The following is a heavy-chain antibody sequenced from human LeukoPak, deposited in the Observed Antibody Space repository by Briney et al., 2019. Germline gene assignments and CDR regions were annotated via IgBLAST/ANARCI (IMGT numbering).Heavy chain of an antibody. Sequence: EASVKVSCKASGGTFSSYAISWVRQAPGQGLEWMGRIIPLFGATHDAQKFQGRVTFSADKSTTTVYMELSSLRSEDTAVYFCARGETGYYYDSSGYYAVWDAFHIWGQGTMVTVSS. D-gene: IGHD3-22*01. CDR1: GGTFSSYA. V-gene: IGHV1-69*06. CDR3: ARGETGYYYDSSGYYAVWDAFHI. CDR2: IIPLFGAT. J-gene: IGHJ3*02.